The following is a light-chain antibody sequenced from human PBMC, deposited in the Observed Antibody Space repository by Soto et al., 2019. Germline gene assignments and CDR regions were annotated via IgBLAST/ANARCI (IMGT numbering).Light chain of an antibody. J-gene: IGLJ1*01. V-gene: IGLV2-14*01. CDR3: FSFTTTSTHV. Sequence: QSVLTQPASVSGSPGQSITISCTGTSSDVGDYNYVSWYQQHPGKAPKLIIFEVSIRPSGVSVRFSGSKSGNTASLTISGLQTEDEADYFCFSFTTTSTHVFGTGTKVTVL. CDR2: EVS. CDR1: SSDVGDYNY.